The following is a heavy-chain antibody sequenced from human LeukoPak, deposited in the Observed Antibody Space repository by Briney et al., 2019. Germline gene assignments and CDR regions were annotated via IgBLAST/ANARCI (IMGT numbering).Heavy chain of an antibody. CDR3: ASLYSGYVDFDY. CDR1: GGSFSGYY. J-gene: IGHJ4*02. D-gene: IGHD5-12*01. CDR2: INHSGST. Sequence: SETLSLTCAVYGGSFSGYYWSWIRQPPGKGLEWIGEINHSGSTNYNPSLKSRVTISVDTSKIQFSLKLSSVTAADTAVYYCASLYSGYVDFDYWGQGTLVTVSS. V-gene: IGHV4-34*01.